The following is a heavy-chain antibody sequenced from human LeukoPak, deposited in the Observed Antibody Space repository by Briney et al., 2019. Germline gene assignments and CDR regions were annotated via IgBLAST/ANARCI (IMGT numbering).Heavy chain of an antibody. J-gene: IGHJ4*02. CDR3: ARVRGGN. CDR1: GFTFSDFW. D-gene: IGHD3-16*01. V-gene: IGHV3-74*01. Sequence: GWSLRLSCAASGFTFSDFWMSWVRQAPGKGLVWISNINEYGTTAYADSVKGRFTISRDNAKNILYLQMNSLRAEDTAVHYCARVRGGNWGRGTLVTVSS. CDR2: INEYGTT.